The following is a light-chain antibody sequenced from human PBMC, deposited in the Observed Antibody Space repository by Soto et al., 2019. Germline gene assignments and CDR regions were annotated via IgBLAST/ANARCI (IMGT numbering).Light chain of an antibody. J-gene: IGLJ1*01. CDR1: SSDVGSYNY. CDR2: EVS. CDR3: SSYTSSSTL. V-gene: IGLV2-14*01. Sequence: QSALTQPASVSGSPGQSITISCTGTSSDVGSYNYVSWYQQHPGKAPKLIIYEVSDRPSGISSRFSGSKSGNTASLTISGLQNEDEADYYCSSYTSSSTLFGTGTKVTVL.